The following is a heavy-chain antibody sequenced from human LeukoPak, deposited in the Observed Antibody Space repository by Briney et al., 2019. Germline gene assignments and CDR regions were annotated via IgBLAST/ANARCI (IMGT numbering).Heavy chain of an antibody. CDR2: IYHSGST. CDR3: AVYPTYYDFWSGYYTAAFDI. CDR1: GGSISSGGYY. Sequence: SETLSLTCTVSGGSISSGGYYWSWIRQPPGKGLEWIGYIYHSGSTYYNPSLKSRVTISVDTSKNQFSLKLSSVTAADTAVYYCAVYPTYYDFWSGYYTAAFDIWGQGTMVTVSS. J-gene: IGHJ3*02. V-gene: IGHV4-30-2*01. D-gene: IGHD3-3*01.